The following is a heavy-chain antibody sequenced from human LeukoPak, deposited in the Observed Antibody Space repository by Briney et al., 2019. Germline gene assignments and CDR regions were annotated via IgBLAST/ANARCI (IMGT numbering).Heavy chain of an antibody. Sequence: GGSLRLSCAASGFTFSSYWMSWVRQAPGKGLEWVSYISSSSSTIYYADSVKGRFTISRDNAKNSLYLQMNSLRAEDTAVYYCARDNYYDSSGYGYWGQGTLVTVSS. D-gene: IGHD3-22*01. CDR2: ISSSSSTI. J-gene: IGHJ4*02. CDR1: GFTFSSYW. V-gene: IGHV3-48*04. CDR3: ARDNYYDSSGYGY.